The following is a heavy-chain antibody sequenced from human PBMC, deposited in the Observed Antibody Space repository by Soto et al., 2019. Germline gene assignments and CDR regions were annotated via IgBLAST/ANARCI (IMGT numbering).Heavy chain of an antibody. CDR1: GFTFSSYV. V-gene: IGHV3-23*01. D-gene: IGHD6-25*01. CDR3: AKFFVETGGSSGWPWSFQY. CDR2: ISGSGGTT. J-gene: IGHJ4*02. Sequence: EVQLLESGGGLVQPGRSLRLSCAASGFTFSSYVMRWVRQAPGKGLEWVSAISGSGGTTYYADSVKGRFTISRDNSMNTLFLKMNSRRAEDTAVYYCAKFFVETGGSSGWPWSFQYWGQGTLVTVSS.